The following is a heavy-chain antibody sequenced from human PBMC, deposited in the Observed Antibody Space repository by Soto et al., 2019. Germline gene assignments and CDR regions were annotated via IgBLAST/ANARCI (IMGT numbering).Heavy chain of an antibody. CDR3: ARGDAYYYYYYGMDV. D-gene: IGHD3-16*01. V-gene: IGHV3-30-3*01. J-gene: IGHJ6*02. Sequence: QVPLVESGGGVVQPGRSLRLSCAASGFTFSSYAMHWVRQAPGKGLEWVAVISFNGSNKYFADSVKGRFTISRDSSKNTLYLQMNSLRAEDTAVYYCARGDAYYYYYYGMDVWGQGTTVTVSS. CDR1: GFTFSSYA. CDR2: ISFNGSNK.